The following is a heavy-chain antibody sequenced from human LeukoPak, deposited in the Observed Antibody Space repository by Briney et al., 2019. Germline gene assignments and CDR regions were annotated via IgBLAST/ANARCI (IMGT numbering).Heavy chain of an antibody. D-gene: IGHD3-22*01. V-gene: IGHV4-39*01. Sequence: PSATLSLTCTVSGGSISSSSYYWGWIRQPPGKGLEWIASIYYSGTTYYNPSLKSRVSISADTSKNQFSLKLGSVTAADTAVYYCTSRGWIVGLVDYWGQGTLVTVSS. CDR1: GGSISSSSYY. CDR2: IYYSGTT. J-gene: IGHJ4*02. CDR3: TSRGWIVGLVDY.